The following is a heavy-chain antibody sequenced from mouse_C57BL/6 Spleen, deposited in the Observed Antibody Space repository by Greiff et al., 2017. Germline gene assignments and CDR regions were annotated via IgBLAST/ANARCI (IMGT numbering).Heavy chain of an antibody. V-gene: IGHV5-17*01. Sequence: EVKVVESGGGLVKPGGSLKLSCAASGFTFSDYGMHWVRQAPEKGLEWVAYISSGSSTIYYADTLKGRFTISRDNDKNTLFLQMTSLRSEDTAMYYCARGPYSNPWFAYWGQGTLVTVSA. J-gene: IGHJ3*01. CDR2: ISSGSSTI. CDR1: GFTFSDYG. CDR3: ARGPYSNPWFAY. D-gene: IGHD2-5*01.